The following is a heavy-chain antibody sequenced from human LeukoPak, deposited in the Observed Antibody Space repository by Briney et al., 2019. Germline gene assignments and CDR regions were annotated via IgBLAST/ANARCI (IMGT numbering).Heavy chain of an antibody. CDR1: GFTFSDYY. CDR2: ISSSGSTI. J-gene: IGHJ4*02. CDR3: ARSVEVLIPTSNHFFDY. Sequence: PGGSLRLSCAASGFTFSDYYMSWIRQAPGKGLEWVSYISSSGSTIYYADSVKGRFTISRDNAKNSLYLQMNSLRAEDTAVYYCARSVEVLIPTSNHFFDYSGEGTLVTASS. D-gene: IGHD2-8*01. V-gene: IGHV3-11*01.